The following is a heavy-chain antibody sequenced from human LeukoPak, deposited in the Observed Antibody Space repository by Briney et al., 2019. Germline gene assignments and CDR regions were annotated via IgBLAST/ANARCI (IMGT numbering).Heavy chain of an antibody. CDR1: GFTFNTYG. V-gene: IGHV3-53*01. D-gene: IGHD4/OR15-4a*01. CDR2: IYSDNT. Sequence: GGSLRLSCAASGFTFNTYGMSWVRQAPGKGLEWVSFIYSDNTHYSDSVKGRFTISRDNSKNTLYLQMNSLRAEDTAVYYCARRAGAYSHPYDYWGQGTLVTVSS. CDR3: ARRAGAYSHPYDY. J-gene: IGHJ4*02.